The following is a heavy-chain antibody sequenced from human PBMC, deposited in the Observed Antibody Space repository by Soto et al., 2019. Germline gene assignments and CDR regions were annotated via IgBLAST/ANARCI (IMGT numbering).Heavy chain of an antibody. D-gene: IGHD3-22*01. CDR2: IYYSGST. CDR1: GGSISSYY. J-gene: IGHJ5*02. V-gene: IGHV4-59*01. CDR3: ARGYYDSSGYSNWFDP. Sequence: ETLSLTCTVSGGSISSYYWSWIRQPPGKGLEWIGYIYYSGSTNYNPSLKSRVTISVDTSKNQFSLKLSSVTAADTAVYYCARGYYDSSGYSNWFDPWGQGTLVTVSS.